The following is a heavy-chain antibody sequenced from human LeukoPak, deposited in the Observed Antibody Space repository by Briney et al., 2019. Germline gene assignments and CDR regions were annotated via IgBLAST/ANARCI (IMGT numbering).Heavy chain of an antibody. J-gene: IGHJ4*02. CDR2: IDDAGTT. V-gene: IGHV4-39*07. CDR3: ARDRGWLQVVDFDY. D-gene: IGHD5-24*01. Sequence: SETLSLTCSVSGGSIIARNYNWGWIRQPPGQGLEWIGNIDDAGTTQYFPSLRSRVTISRDTPNNQFSLKLSSVTAADTAVYYCARDRGWLQVVDFDYWGQGTLVSVSS. CDR1: GGSIIARNYN.